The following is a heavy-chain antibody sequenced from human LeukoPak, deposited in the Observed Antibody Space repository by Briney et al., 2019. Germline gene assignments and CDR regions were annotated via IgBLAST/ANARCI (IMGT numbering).Heavy chain of an antibody. CDR1: GFTFSGFA. CDR3: AKDQWGYCSGGSCYQAPYYFDY. D-gene: IGHD2-15*01. J-gene: IGHJ4*02. V-gene: IGHV3-23*01. CDR2: ISGSGGST. Sequence: GGSLRLSCAASGFTFSGFAMSWVRQAPGKGLEWVSAISGSGGSTYYADSVKGRFTISRHNSKNTLYLQMNSLRAEDTAVYYCAKDQWGYCSGGSCYQAPYYFDYWGQGTLVTVSS.